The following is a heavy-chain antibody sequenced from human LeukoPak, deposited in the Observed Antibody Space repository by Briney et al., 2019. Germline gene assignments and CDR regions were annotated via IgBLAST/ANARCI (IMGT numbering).Heavy chain of an antibody. D-gene: IGHD2-15*01. J-gene: IGHJ4*02. V-gene: IGHV4-59*12. CDR3: ARSYCNGRGCYDY. CDR1: GASIHDDH. CDR2: VYYRGSA. Sequence: PSETLSLTCTVSGASIHDDHFTWIRQPPGRGLEWIGFVYYRGSAKYNPSLESRVTISIDPSKNQFSLKLTSVTAADTAMYYCARSYCNGRGCYDYWGQGTLVTVSS.